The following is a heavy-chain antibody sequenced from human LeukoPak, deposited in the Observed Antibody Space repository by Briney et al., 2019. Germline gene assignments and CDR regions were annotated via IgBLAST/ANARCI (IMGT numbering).Heavy chain of an antibody. CDR3: ARGVGLTDY. CDR2: IYSGGST. CDR1: GFTFSSYW. V-gene: IGHV3-53*01. D-gene: IGHD3-10*01. Sequence: GGSLRLSCVASGFTFSSYWMSWVRQAPGKGLEWVSVIYSGGSTYYADSVKGRFTISRDNSKNTLYLQMNSLRAEDTAVYYCARGVGLTDYWGQGTLVTVSS. J-gene: IGHJ4*02.